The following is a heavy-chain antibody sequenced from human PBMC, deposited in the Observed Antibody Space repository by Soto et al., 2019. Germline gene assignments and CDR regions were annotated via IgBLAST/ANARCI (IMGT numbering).Heavy chain of an antibody. CDR2: TSYDGKS. CDR3: SIQDARKYIDS. J-gene: IGHJ4*02. D-gene: IGHD6-6*01. Sequence: SETLSLTCKVSGYLINSGYSWGWIRQSPGKGLEWIGSTSYDGKSYYKPSLKSRVVMSVDLANNQFSLRLRSVTAADTAVYYCSIQDARKYIDSWREGDVVT. CDR1: GYLINSGYS. V-gene: IGHV4-38-2*02.